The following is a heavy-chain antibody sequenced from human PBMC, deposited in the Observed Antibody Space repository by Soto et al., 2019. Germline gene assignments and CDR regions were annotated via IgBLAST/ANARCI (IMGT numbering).Heavy chain of an antibody. CDR2: ISSSGNYM. D-gene: IGHD2-2*01. CDR3: ARDCSSTSCYGGHFDY. CDR1: GFTFSNYG. V-gene: IGHV3-21*01. J-gene: IGHJ4*02. Sequence: EVQLVESGGCLVKPGGSLRLSCAASGFTFSNYGTNWVRQAPGKGLEWVSSISSSGNYMYYADSVKGRFTISRDNAKNSLYLQMNSLRAEDTAVYYCARDCSSTSCYGGHFDYWGQGTLVTVSS.